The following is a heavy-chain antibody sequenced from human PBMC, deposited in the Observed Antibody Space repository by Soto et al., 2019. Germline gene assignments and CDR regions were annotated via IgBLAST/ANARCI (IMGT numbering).Heavy chain of an antibody. J-gene: IGHJ5*01. CDR2: IYHSGTT. CDR3: ARARGYSGYDSSANWFHS. V-gene: IGHV4-30-2*01. CDR1: GGSISSGSYS. D-gene: IGHD5-12*01. Sequence: PSETLSLTCAVSGGSISSGSYSWSWMRQAPGKGLIWIGYIYHSGTTYYNPSLKSRVTMSLDKSRNQFSLKLSSVTAADTAVYYCARARGYSGYDSSANWFHSWGQGTLVTVSS.